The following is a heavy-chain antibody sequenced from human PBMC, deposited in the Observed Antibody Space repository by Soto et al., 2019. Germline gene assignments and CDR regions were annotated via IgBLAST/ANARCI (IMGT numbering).Heavy chain of an antibody. D-gene: IGHD3-16*01. J-gene: IGHJ6*02. V-gene: IGHV1-69*01. Sequence: CVKFSCKASGGTFSSYAIRWVRRAPGQGLEWMGGILPIFGTANYAHKFQGRFTITADESASTAYMALSSRRSEDPAGFYRARVGEGRYSFGCYSYYGNEAWRQGTGVTFSS. CDR1: GGTFSSYA. CDR3: ARVGEGRYSFGCYSYYGNEA. CDR2: ILPIFGTA.